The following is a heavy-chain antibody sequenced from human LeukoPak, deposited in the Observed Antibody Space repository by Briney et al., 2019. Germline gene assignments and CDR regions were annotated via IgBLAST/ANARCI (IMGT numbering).Heavy chain of an antibody. CDR3: ARGSRDYYGSGSSKFDY. CDR1: GFTFSSYS. D-gene: IGHD3-10*01. Sequence: GGSLRLSCAASGFTFSSYSMNWVRQAPGKGLEWVSSISSSSSYIYYADSVKGRFTISRDNAKNSLYLQMNSLRAEDTAVYYCARGSRDYYGSGSSKFDYWGQGTLVTVSS. CDR2: ISSSSSYI. J-gene: IGHJ4*02. V-gene: IGHV3-21*01.